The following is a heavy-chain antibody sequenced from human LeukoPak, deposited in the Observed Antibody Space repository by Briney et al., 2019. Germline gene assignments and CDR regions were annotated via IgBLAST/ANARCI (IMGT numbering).Heavy chain of an antibody. V-gene: IGHV3-23*01. D-gene: IGHD5-24*01. CDR1: GFAFSNYA. J-gene: IGHJ3*02. CDR3: ARTTGGDGYKDAFDI. Sequence: GGSLRLSCVASGFAFSNYAMSWVRQAPGKGLEFVSTISGTGGSAYYADSVKGPFTISRDNSKNTLYLQMSSLSAEDTAVYHCARTTGGDGYKDAFDIWGQGTVVTVSS. CDR2: ISGTGGSA.